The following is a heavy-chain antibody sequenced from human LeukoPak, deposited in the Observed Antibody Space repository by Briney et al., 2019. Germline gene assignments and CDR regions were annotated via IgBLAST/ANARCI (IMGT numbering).Heavy chain of an antibody. J-gene: IGHJ6*03. V-gene: IGHV3-7*01. CDR2: IRKGGSEK. CDR3: ASAYGEGYGLGYYYMDV. Sequence: GGSLTLPCTASGFTFTSYWMTWPRHAPGKGLEWVANIRKGGSEKMYVDSVKGRFTISRDNTRKSLFLQMQSLIVEDAAVYYLASAYGEGYGLGYYYMDVWAKGTTVT. CDR1: GFTFTSYW. D-gene: IGHD2-21*01.